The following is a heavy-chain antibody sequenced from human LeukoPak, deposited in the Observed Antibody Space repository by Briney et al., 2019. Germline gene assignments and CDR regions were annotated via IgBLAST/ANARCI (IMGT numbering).Heavy chain of an antibody. D-gene: IGHD3-10*01. V-gene: IGHV1-46*01. J-gene: IGHJ4*02. CDR3: AGGDGFGDTPFDY. CDR2: INPSGGST. CDR1: GYTFTSYY. Sequence: ASVKVSCKASGYTFTSYYMHWVRQAPGQGLEWWGIINPSGGSTSYAQKFQGRVTMTRDTSTSTVSMELCSLRSEDTAVYYCAGGDGFGDTPFDYWGQGTLVTVSS.